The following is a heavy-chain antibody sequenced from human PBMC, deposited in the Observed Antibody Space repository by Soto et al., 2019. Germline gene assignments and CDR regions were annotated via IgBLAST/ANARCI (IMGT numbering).Heavy chain of an antibody. J-gene: IGHJ6*02. CDR1: GFTFSSYA. CDR2: ISGSGGST. D-gene: IGHD5-18*01. Sequence: PGGSLRLSCAASGFTFSSYAMSWVRQAPGKGLEWVSAISGSGGSTYYADSVKGRFAISRDNSKNTLYLQMNSLRAEDTAVYYCAKGRTQLWGRGYYYYGMDVWGQGTTVTVSS. CDR3: AKGRTQLWGRGYYYYGMDV. V-gene: IGHV3-23*01.